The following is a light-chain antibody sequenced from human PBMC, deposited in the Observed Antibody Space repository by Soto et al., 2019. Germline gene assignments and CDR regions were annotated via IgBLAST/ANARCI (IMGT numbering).Light chain of an antibody. CDR3: QHSSNLTPT. CDR1: QSVSSY. V-gene: IGKV3-11*01. J-gene: IGKJ3*01. CDR2: YAS. Sequence: EIVLTQSPATLSLSPGERATLSCRASQSVSSYLAWYHQKPGQGPSLLIYYASTRATGVPDRFTRSGSGTDFTLPISSLQSEDFGVYHCQHSSNLTPTFGPGTKVEIK.